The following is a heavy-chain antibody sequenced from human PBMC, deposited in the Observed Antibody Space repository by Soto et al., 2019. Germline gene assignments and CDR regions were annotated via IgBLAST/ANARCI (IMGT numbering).Heavy chain of an antibody. CDR1: GFTFSSYS. CDR2: ISSSSSYI. Sequence: EVQLVESGGGLVKPGGSLRLSCAASGFTFSSYSMHWVRQAPGKGLEWVSSISSSSSYIYYADSVKGRFTISRDNAKNSLFLQMNSLRAEDTAVYYWARAELELLRPPYYYYYMDVWGKGTTVTVSS. D-gene: IGHD1-7*01. CDR3: ARAELELLRPPYYYYYMDV. V-gene: IGHV3-21*01. J-gene: IGHJ6*03.